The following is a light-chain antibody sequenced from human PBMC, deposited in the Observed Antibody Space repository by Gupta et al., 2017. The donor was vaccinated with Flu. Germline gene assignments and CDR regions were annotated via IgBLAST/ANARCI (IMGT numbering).Light chain of an antibody. Sequence: SALTHPPSASVSPGQSVTISCTGTSSDVGGYNYVSWYQQHPGKAPKLMIYEVSKRPSGVPDRLSGSKSGNTASLTVSGLQAEDEADYYCSSYAGSNNFDLYVFGTGTKVTVL. V-gene: IGLV2-8*01. CDR3: SSYAGSNNFDLYV. CDR2: EVS. J-gene: IGLJ1*01. CDR1: SSDVGGYNY.